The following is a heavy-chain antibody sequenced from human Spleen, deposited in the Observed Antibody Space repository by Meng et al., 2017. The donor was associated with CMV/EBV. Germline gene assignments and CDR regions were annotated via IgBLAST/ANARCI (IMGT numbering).Heavy chain of an antibody. CDR2: INPNSGGT. J-gene: IGHJ4*02. CDR3: ASGGGRCSNGVCRWVDY. V-gene: IGHV1-2*02. D-gene: IGHD2-8*01. Sequence: ASVKVSCKASGYTFTGYYMHWVRQAPGQGLEWMGWINPNSGGTNYAQKFQGRVTMTRDTSISTAYMELSRLRSDDTAVYYCASGGGRCSNGVCRWVDYWGQGTLVTVSS. CDR1: GYTFTGYY.